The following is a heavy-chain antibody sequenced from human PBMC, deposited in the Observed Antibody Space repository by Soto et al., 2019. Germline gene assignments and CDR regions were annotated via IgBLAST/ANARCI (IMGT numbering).Heavy chain of an antibody. Sequence: EVQLVESGGVVVQPGGSLRLSCAASGFAFHEYTMYWVRQAPGKGLEWVSLITWDGGNTYYADSVKGRFTISRDNSKNSLYLQMNSLTTEDTALYYCAKDMANTYLPDDYWGQGTLVTVSS. CDR1: GFAFHEYT. D-gene: IGHD5-12*01. V-gene: IGHV3-43*01. CDR2: ITWDGGNT. CDR3: AKDMANTYLPDDY. J-gene: IGHJ4*02.